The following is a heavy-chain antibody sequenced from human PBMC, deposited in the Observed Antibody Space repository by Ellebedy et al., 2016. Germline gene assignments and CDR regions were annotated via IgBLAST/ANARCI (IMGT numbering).Heavy chain of an antibody. CDR1: GFTFSSYS. D-gene: IGHD2-21*02. CDR3: AASGDGNILDF. Sequence: GGSLRLSCAASGFTFSSYSMDWVRQAPGKGLEWVGRVRHKGRGYTTEYAASAKGRFTVSRTDSKNSLFLQMSSLKTEDTAMYYCAASGDGNILDFWGQGNLVTVSS. J-gene: IGHJ4*02. CDR2: VRHKGRGYTT. V-gene: IGHV3-72*01.